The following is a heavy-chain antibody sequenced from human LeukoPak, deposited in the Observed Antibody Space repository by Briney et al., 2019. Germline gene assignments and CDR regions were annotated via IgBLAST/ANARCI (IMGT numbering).Heavy chain of an antibody. Sequence: GGSLRLSCAASGFTFSSYGMHWVRQAPGKGLEWVAVISYDGSNKYYADSVKGRFTISRDNSKNTLYLQMNSLRAEDTAVYYCAKWKYSNSGIDDYWGQGTLVTVSS. D-gene: IGHD6-6*01. V-gene: IGHV3-30*18. CDR3: AKWKYSNSGIDDY. J-gene: IGHJ4*02. CDR2: ISYDGSNK. CDR1: GFTFSSYG.